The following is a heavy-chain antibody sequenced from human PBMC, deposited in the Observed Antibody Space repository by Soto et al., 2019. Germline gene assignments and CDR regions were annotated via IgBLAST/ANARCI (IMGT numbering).Heavy chain of an antibody. CDR3: AQYGNYYYYYYMDV. CDR2: ISGSGGST. D-gene: IGHD4-4*01. CDR1: GFTFSSYA. V-gene: IGHV3-23*01. Sequence: EVQLLESGGGLVQPGGSLRLSCAASGFTFSSYAMSWVRQAPGKGLEWVSAISGSGGSTYYADSVKGRFTISRDNSKNTLYLQMNSLRDEDTAVYYCAQYGNYYYYYYMDVWGKGTTVTVSS. J-gene: IGHJ6*03.